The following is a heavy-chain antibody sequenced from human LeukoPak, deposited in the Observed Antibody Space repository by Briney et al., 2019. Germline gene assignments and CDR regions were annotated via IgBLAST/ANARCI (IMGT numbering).Heavy chain of an antibody. Sequence: AASVKVSCKASGYTFTSYGISWVRQAPGQGLKWMGWISAYNGNTNYAQKLQGRVTMTTDTSTSSAYMELRSLRSDDTAVYYCARGAYYDILTGYYWNYYMDVWGEGTTVTVSS. CDR2: ISAYNGNT. J-gene: IGHJ6*03. V-gene: IGHV1-18*01. D-gene: IGHD3-9*01. CDR3: ARGAYYDILTGYYWNYYMDV. CDR1: GYTFTSYG.